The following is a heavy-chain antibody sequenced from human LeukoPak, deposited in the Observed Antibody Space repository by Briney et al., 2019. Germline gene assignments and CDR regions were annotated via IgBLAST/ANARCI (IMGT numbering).Heavy chain of an antibody. CDR1: GGSFSGYY. Sequence: SETLSLTCAVYGGSFSGYYWSWIRQPPEKGLEWIGEINHLGSTNYNPSLKSRVTISVDTSKKQFSLNLTAVTAADTAVYYCARLPYGSGYWLHREGRDVWGKGTTVTISS. J-gene: IGHJ6*04. CDR3: ARLPYGSGYWLHREGRDV. CDR2: INHLGST. D-gene: IGHD3-10*01. V-gene: IGHV4-34*01.